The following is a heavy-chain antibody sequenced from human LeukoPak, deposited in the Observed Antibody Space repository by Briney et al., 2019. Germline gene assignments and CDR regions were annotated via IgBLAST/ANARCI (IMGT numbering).Heavy chain of an antibody. CDR3: AKSTAGHRGLRYCRGGSCYSGYFFVC. Sequence: PGRSLRLSCAASGFTFGGYAMNWVRQAPGKGLEWVSGIGWNSDTIGYADSVKGRITTSRDNAKNSLYLQMNSLRAEDTALYYCAKSTAGHRGLRYCRGGSCYSGYFFVCWGQGTKVTVSS. CDR1: GFTFGGYA. CDR2: IGWNSDTI. J-gene: IGHJ4*02. V-gene: IGHV3-9*01. D-gene: IGHD2-15*01.